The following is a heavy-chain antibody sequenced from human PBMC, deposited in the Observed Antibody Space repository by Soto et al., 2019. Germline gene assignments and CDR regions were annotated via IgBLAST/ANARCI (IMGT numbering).Heavy chain of an antibody. CDR1: GGSISSSSYY. D-gene: IGHD1-7*01. Sequence: SETLSLTCTVSGGSISSSSYYWGWIRQPPGKGLEWIGSIYYSGSTYYNPSLKSRVTISVDTSKNQFSLKLSSVTAADTAVYYCARRTGTTLNWFDPWGQGTLVTVSS. CDR3: ARRTGTTLNWFDP. J-gene: IGHJ5*02. V-gene: IGHV4-39*01. CDR2: IYYSGST.